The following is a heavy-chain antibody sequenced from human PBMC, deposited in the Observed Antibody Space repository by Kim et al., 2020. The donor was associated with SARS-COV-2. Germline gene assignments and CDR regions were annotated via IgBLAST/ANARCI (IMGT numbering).Heavy chain of an antibody. V-gene: IGHV5-51*01. CDR2: IYPGDSGT. Sequence: GESLKISCKGSGYTFTTSWIAWVLQMPGKGLEYMGIIYPGDSGTRYNQSFEGQVTISDDKSISTVFLHWGSLKASDTAMYYCARSYGDQAFDVWGQGTM. J-gene: IGHJ3*01. CDR1: GYTFTTSW. CDR3: ARSYGDQAFDV. D-gene: IGHD4-17*01.